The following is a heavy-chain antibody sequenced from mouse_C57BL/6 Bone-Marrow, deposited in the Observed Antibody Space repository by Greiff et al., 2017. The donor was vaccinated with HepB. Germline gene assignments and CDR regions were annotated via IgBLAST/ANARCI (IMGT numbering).Heavy chain of an antibody. J-gene: IGHJ2*01. V-gene: IGHV1-52*01. CDR2: IDPSDSET. CDR1: GYTFTSYW. CDR3: ASFTTVVATRYYFDY. Sequence: QVQLQQPGAELVRPGSSVKLSCKASGYTFTSYWMHWVKQRPIQGLEWIGNIDPSDSETHYNQKFKDKATLTVDKSSSTAYMQLSSLTSEDSAVYYCASFTTVVATRYYFDYWGQGTTLTVSS. D-gene: IGHD1-1*01.